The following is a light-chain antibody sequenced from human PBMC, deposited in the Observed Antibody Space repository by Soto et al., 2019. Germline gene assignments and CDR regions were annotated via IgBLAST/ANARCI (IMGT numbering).Light chain of an antibody. CDR1: QSLRSS. V-gene: IGKV3-15*01. J-gene: IGKJ5*01. CDR3: QQYAGPPTT. CDR2: DAS. Sequence: ETMMTQSPDTLSVSLGERATLSCRASQSLRSSLAWYQQKPGQAPRLLIYDASTRATGIPARFSGGGSGTDFTLTISRLEPEDFAVYFCQQYAGPPTTFGQGTRLEIK.